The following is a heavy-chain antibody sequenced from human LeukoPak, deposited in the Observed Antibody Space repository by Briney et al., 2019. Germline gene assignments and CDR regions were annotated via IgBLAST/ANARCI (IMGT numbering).Heavy chain of an antibody. V-gene: IGHV3-23*01. D-gene: IGHD3-16*02. CDR3: AREEHYRRYFAL. J-gene: IGHJ2*01. Sequence: GGSLRLSCAASGFTFSSYAMSWVRQAPGKGLEWVSAISGSGGSTYYADSVKGRFTISRDNSKNTLYPQMNSLRAEDTAVYFCAREEHYRRYFALWGRGTLVTVSS. CDR1: GFTFSSYA. CDR2: ISGSGGST.